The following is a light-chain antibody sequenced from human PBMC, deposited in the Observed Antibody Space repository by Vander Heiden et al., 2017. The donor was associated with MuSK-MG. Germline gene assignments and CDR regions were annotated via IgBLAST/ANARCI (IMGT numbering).Light chain of an antibody. Sequence: DIQMTQSPSSLSASVGDRVTIPRPAAQSISSYCNLSQQQPGNAPKPLIHAASSLQRGAPSRFSGSGCGTDFTLTISIRQLEDFASSDCQWSHSAPPFTFGRGTKVEIK. CDR3: QWSHSAPPFT. CDR2: AAS. J-gene: IGKJ3*01. V-gene: IGKV1-39*01. CDR1: QSISSY.